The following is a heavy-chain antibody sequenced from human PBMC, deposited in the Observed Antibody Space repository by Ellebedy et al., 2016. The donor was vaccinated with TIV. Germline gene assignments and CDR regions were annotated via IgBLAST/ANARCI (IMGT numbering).Heavy chain of an antibody. CDR2: LYWNDEK. D-gene: IGHD7-27*01. J-gene: IGHJ3*02. CDR3: VHRRLTGDAFDI. CDR1: GFSLTTLGVG. Sequence: SGPTLVKPTQTLTLTCSFSGFSLTTLGVGVGWVRQPPGKALEWLALLYWNDEKRYSPSLESRPTITSDTSKNHVVLTMTNVDPLDTATYYCVHRRLTGDAFDIWGQGTMVTVSS. V-gene: IGHV2-5*01.